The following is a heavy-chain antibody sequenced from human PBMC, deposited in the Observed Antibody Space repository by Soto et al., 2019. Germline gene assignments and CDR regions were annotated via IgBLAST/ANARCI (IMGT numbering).Heavy chain of an antibody. D-gene: IGHD2-8*01. CDR1: GGTFSSYA. Sequence: GASVKVSCKASGGTFSSYAISWVRQAPGQGLEWMGGIIPIFGTANYAQKFQGRVTITADESTSTAYMELSSLRSEDTAVYYCARSAYCTNGVCLIRNYYYYGMDVWGQGTTVTVSS. CDR3: ARSAYCTNGVCLIRNYYYYGMDV. CDR2: IIPIFGTA. J-gene: IGHJ6*02. V-gene: IGHV1-69*13.